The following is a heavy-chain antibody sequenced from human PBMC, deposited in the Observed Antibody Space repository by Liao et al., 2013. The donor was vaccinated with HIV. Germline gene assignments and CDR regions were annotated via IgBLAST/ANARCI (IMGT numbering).Heavy chain of an antibody. Sequence: QVQLQQWGAGLLKPSETLALMCGVQTGSFSSYYWSWIRQPAGKGLEWIGHISASGGANYNPSLKSRVTLSLDTSKNQFSLNLNSVTAADTAIYYCARSRGFFDYWGQGALVAVSS. V-gene: IGHV4-59*10. J-gene: IGHJ4*02. D-gene: IGHD3-10*01. CDR1: TGSFSSYY. CDR2: ISASGGA. CDR3: ARSRGFFDY.